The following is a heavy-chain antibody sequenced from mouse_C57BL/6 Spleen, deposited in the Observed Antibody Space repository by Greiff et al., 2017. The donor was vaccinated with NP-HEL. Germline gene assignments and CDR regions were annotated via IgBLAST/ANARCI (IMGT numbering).Heavy chain of an antibody. Sequence: EVKVVESGGGLVQPKGSLKLSCAASGFSFNTYAMNWVRQAPGKGVEWVARIRSKSNNYATYYADSVKDRFTISRYDSESMLYVQMNNLKTEDTAMYYCVSSDSSGYWFVYWGKGTLVTVSA. CDR1: GFSFNTYA. J-gene: IGHJ3*01. D-gene: IGHD3-2*02. V-gene: IGHV10-1*01. CDR3: VSSDSSGYWFVY. CDR2: IRSKSNNYAT.